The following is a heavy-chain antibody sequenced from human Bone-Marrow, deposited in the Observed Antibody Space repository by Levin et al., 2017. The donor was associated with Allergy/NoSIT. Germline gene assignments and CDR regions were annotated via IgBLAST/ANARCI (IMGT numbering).Heavy chain of an antibody. D-gene: IGHD2-2*01. CDR2: IIPIFGTA. Sequence: SVKVSCKASGGTFSSYAISWVRQAPGQGLEWMGGIIPIFGTANYAQKFQGRVTITADESTSTAYMELSSLRSEDTAVYYCASAQEYCISTSCYPNWFDPWGQGTLVTVSS. J-gene: IGHJ5*02. CDR3: ASAQEYCISTSCYPNWFDP. V-gene: IGHV1-69*13. CDR1: GGTFSSYA.